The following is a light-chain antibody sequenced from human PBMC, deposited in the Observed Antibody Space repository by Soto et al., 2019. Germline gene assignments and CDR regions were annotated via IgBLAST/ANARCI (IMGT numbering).Light chain of an antibody. CDR2: VAS. J-gene: IGKJ2*01. CDR1: QGIRNY. CDR3: LQHNTYPYT. Sequence: DIQMTQSPSSLSASAGDTVTVTCRASQGIRNYLNWFQQKPGKAPERLISVASTLQSGVPSRFSGSGSGTEFTLTISSLQPEDSATYYCLQHNTYPYTFGQGTKVDIK. V-gene: IGKV1-17*01.